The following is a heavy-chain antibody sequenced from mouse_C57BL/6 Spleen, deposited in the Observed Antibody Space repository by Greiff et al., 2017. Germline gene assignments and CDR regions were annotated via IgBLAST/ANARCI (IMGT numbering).Heavy chain of an antibody. CDR2: IYPGDGDT. CDR3: ARSHYYGSSYFDY. V-gene: IGHV1-82*01. Sequence: VQLVESGPELVKPGASVKISCKASGYAFSSSWMNWVKQRPGKGLEWIGRIYPGDGDTNYNGKFKGKATLTADKSSSTAYMQLSSLTSEDSAVYFCARSHYYGSSYFDYWGQGTTLTVSS. J-gene: IGHJ2*01. CDR1: GYAFSSSW. D-gene: IGHD1-1*01.